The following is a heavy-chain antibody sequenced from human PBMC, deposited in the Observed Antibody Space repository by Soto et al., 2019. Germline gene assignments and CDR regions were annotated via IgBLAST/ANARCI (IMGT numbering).Heavy chain of an antibody. CDR3: AYLPCSGGSCSWFSYSGMDV. Sequence: QITLKEAGPTLVKPTQTLTLTCTFSGFSLSTSGVGVAWIRQPPGKALEWLALIYWDDDKRYRPSLETRLTITKDTSKNQVVLTMTNVDSVDTDKYYCAYLPCSGGSCSWFSYSGMDVWGQGTKVIVSS. V-gene: IGHV2-5*02. D-gene: IGHD2-15*01. J-gene: IGHJ6*02. CDR1: GFSLSTSGVG. CDR2: IYWDDDK.